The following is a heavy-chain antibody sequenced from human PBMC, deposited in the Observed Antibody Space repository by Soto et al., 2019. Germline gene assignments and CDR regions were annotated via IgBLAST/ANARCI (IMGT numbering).Heavy chain of an antibody. CDR3: ARESEDLTSNFDY. CDR1: GFTFTRYS. J-gene: IGHJ4*02. Sequence: GGSLRLSCAASGFTFTRYSMNWVRQAPGKGLEWVSSISSTTNYIYYGDSMKGRFTNSRDNAKNSLYLEMNSLRAEDTAVYYCARESEDLTSNFDYWGQGTLVTVSS. CDR2: ISSTTNYI. V-gene: IGHV3-21*06.